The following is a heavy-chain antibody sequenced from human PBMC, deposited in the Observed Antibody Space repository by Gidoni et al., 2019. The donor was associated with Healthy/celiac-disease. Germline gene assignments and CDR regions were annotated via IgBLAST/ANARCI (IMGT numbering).Heavy chain of an antibody. J-gene: IGHJ4*02. V-gene: IGHV1-18*01. Sequence: LQGRVTMTTDTSTSKAYMELRSLRSDDTAVYYCAREEDCSGGSCYAAFDYWGQGTLVTVSS. CDR3: AREEDCSGGSCYAAFDY. D-gene: IGHD2-15*01.